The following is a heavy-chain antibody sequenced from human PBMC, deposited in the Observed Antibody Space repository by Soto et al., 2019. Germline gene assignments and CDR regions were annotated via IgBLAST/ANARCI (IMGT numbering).Heavy chain of an antibody. J-gene: IGHJ6*02. D-gene: IGHD3-3*01. CDR2: IDWNDDK. CDR3: AHFPVHYDFWSGSYGMDV. CDR1: GFSLSTSGVG. Sequence: ESGPTLVNPTQALTLTCTFSGFSLSTSGVGVGWIRQPPGKALEWLALIDWNDDKRYSPALKSRLTITKDTSKNQVVLTMTNMDPVDTGTYYCAHFPVHYDFWSGSYGMDVWGQGTTVTVSS. V-gene: IGHV2-5*01.